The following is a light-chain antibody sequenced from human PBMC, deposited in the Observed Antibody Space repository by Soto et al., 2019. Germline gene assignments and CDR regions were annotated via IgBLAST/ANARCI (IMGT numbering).Light chain of an antibody. Sequence: QSALTQPASVSGSPGQTIKISCTGSSTDVGGYKYVSWYQQHPGKAPKLMIYDVTNRPSGVSNRFSGSKSGDTASLTISGLQPEDEADYYCSSYSTTSGGIFGGGTKLTVL. CDR2: DVT. J-gene: IGLJ2*01. CDR3: SSYSTTSGGI. V-gene: IGLV2-14*03. CDR1: STDVGGYKY.